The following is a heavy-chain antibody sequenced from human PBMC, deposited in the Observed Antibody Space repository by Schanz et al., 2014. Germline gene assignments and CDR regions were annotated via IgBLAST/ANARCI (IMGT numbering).Heavy chain of an antibody. CDR1: GFTFSNYW. CDR3: TRLVVTPLSDAFDI. J-gene: IGHJ3*02. CDR2: IISDGSVT. D-gene: IGHD2-21*02. Sequence: EVQLVESGGGFVQPGGSLRLSCAASGFTFSNYWMHWVRQAPGKGLVWVSRIISDGSVTNYADSVKGRFTISRDNARNTLYLQMNSLRAEDTAVYYCTRLVVTPLSDAFDIWGQGTLVTVSS. V-gene: IGHV3-74*01.